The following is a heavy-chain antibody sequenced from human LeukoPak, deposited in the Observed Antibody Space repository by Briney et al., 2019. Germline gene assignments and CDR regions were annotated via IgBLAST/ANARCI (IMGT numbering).Heavy chain of an antibody. Sequence: GASVKVSCKASGGTFSSYAISWVRQAPGQGLEWMGGIIHIFGTANYAQKFQGRVTITADESTSTAYMELSSLRSEDTAVYYCARELRPHYYYGMDVWGQGTTVTVSS. D-gene: IGHD3-16*01. J-gene: IGHJ6*02. V-gene: IGHV1-69*13. CDR3: ARELRPHYYYGMDV. CDR1: GGTFSSYA. CDR2: IIHIFGTA.